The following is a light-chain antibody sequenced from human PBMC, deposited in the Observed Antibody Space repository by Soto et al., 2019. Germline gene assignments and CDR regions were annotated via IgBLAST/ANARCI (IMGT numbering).Light chain of an antibody. J-gene: IGKJ3*01. V-gene: IGKV1-9*01. CDR1: HTISSY. Sequence: DIQLTQSPSFLSASVGDRVTITCRASHTISSYLAWYQQKPGKAPELLLYAASTLQNGVPSRFSGSGSETDFTLTISGLQPEDLGTYYCQRVNSFPTTLDPGTKVDLK. CDR2: AAS. CDR3: QRVNSFPTT.